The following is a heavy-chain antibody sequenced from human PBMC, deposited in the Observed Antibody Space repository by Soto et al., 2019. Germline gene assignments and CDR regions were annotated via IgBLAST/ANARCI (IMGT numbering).Heavy chain of an antibody. CDR1: GFTLSGYA. CDR3: ARRARPDFYYMDV. D-gene: IGHD6-6*01. CDR2: ISSNGVCT. V-gene: IGHV3-64*01. J-gene: IGHJ6*03. Sequence: EVQLAESGGGLAQPGGSLRLSCAASGFTLSGYAMDWVRQAPGKGLEYVSGISSNGVCTYYANSVQGRFTISRDNSKNTVYLQMGSLRPEDMDVYYCARRARPDFYYMDVWGKGTTVTVSS.